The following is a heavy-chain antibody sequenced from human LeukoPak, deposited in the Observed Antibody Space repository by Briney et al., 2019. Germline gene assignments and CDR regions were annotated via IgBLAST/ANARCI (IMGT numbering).Heavy chain of an antibody. Sequence: SETLSLTCTVSGGSIRSSGHYWGWIRQPPGKGLEWIGSIYYSGNTYYNPSLKSRVTISVDTSKNQFSLKLSSVTAADTAVYYCARYCSGGSCYPDAFDIWGQGTMVTVSS. J-gene: IGHJ3*02. CDR3: ARYCSGGSCYPDAFDI. D-gene: IGHD2-15*01. V-gene: IGHV4-39*01. CDR1: GGSIRSSGHY. CDR2: IYYSGNT.